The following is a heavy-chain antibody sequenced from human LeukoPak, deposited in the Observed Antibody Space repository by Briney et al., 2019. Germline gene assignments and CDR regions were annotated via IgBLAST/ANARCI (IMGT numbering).Heavy chain of an antibody. D-gene: IGHD3-10*01. CDR2: IKSDGSST. V-gene: IGHV3-74*01. CDR1: GFTFSSYW. J-gene: IGHJ4*02. Sequence: GGSLRLSCAASGFTFSSYWMHWVRQAPGKGLVWVSRIKSDGSSTTYADSVKGRFTISRDNAKNTLYLQMNSLRAEDTAVYYCAKVEATMVQGVIIPPYYFDYWGQGTLVTVSS. CDR3: AKVEATMVQGVIIPPYYFDY.